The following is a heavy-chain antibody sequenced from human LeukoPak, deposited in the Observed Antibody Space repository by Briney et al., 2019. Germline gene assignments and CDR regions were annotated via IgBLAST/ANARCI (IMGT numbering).Heavy chain of an antibody. CDR2: IFPGDSDT. J-gene: IGHJ4*02. CDR1: GYSFTSYW. CDR3: ARERPGSSGWYTH. V-gene: IGHV5-51*01. D-gene: IGHD6-19*01. Sequence: GESLKISCKGSGYSFTSYWIGWVRQIPGKGREWMGIIFPGDSDTRYSPSFLGEVTFSVDMSTATAYLEWSSLKASDSAMYFCARERPGSSGWYTHWGQGTLVTVSS.